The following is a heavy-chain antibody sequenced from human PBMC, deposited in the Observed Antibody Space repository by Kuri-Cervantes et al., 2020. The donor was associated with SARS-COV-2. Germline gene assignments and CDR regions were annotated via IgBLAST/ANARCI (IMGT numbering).Heavy chain of an antibody. Sequence: GESLKISCAASGFTFSSYSMNWVRQAPGKGLEWVSSISNSSSYIYYADSVKGRFTISRDNAKNSLYLQMNSLRAEDTAVYYCAREGWGSHNIYYFDYWGQGTLVTVSS. CDR3: AREGWGSHNIYYFDY. V-gene: IGHV3-21*01. CDR2: ISNSSSYI. D-gene: IGHD1-1*01. CDR1: GFTFSSYS. J-gene: IGHJ4*02.